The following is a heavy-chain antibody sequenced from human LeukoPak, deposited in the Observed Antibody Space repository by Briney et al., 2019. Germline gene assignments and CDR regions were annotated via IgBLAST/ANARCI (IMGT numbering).Heavy chain of an antibody. CDR3: ARGVTTGLDWFDP. V-gene: IGHV4-61*01. D-gene: IGHD1-1*01. CDR2: ISYTGSA. J-gene: IGHJ5*02. Sequence: SETLSLTCTVSGGSISSSSYYWSWIRQPPGKGLQWIGCISYTGSATYSPSLKSRVTVSVDTSRNQFSLRMSSVTAADTAVYYCARGVTTGLDWFDPWGQGTLVTVSS. CDR1: GGSISSSSYY.